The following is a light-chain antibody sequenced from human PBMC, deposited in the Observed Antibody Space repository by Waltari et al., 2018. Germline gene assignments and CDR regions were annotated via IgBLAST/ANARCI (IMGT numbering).Light chain of an antibody. CDR3: QQFYNYPRT. J-gene: IGKJ3*01. CDR1: EDISYF. Sequence: DSLLTPSPSFLSAYVGTSVSITCRAVEDISYFLGWRPQKPGQAPKLLIYAASSLQSGVPSRFSGRGSGAEFTLTISSLQPEDFATYYCQQFYNYPRTFGPGTTVDIK. V-gene: IGKV1-9*01. CDR2: AAS.